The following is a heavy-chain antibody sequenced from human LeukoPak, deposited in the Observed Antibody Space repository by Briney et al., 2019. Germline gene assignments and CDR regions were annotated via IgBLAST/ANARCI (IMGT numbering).Heavy chain of an antibody. CDR2: ISYDGSNE. V-gene: IGHV3-30*18. D-gene: IGHD3-22*01. J-gene: IGHJ6*02. CDR3: AKERLKLRYYYGMDV. Sequence: PGRSLRLSCAASGFTFSTYGMHWVRQAPGKGLEWVAVISYDGSNEYYADSVKGRFTISRDNPKNTLFLQMKSLRVEDTAVYYCAKERLKLRYYYGMDVWGQGTTVTVSS. CDR1: GFTFSTYG.